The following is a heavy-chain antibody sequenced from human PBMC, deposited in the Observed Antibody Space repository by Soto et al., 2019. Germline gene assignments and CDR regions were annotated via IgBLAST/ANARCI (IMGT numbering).Heavy chain of an antibody. V-gene: IGHV4-34*01. CDR2: INHSGST. J-gene: IGHJ4*02. CDR1: GGSFSGYY. Sequence: SETLSLTCAVYGGSFSGYYWSWIRQPPVKGLEWIGEINHSGSTNYNPSLKSRVTISVDTSKNQFSLKLSSVTAADTAVYYCARAAPRYCSGGSCYSGRYYWGQGTLVTVS. CDR3: ARAAPRYCSGGSCYSGRYY. D-gene: IGHD2-15*01.